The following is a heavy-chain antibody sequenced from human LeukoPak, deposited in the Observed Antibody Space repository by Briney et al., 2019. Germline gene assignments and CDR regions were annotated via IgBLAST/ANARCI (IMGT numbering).Heavy chain of an antibody. V-gene: IGHV4-59*08. CDR1: GGSISSYY. Sequence: SETLSLTCTVSGGSISSYYWSWIRQPPGKGLEWIGYIYYSGSTNYNPSLKSRVTISVDTSKNQFSLKLSSVTAADTAVYYCARHRHPEYYDILTGYSSAYYYGMDVWGQGTTVAVSS. J-gene: IGHJ6*02. CDR3: ARHRHPEYYDILTGYSSAYYYGMDV. D-gene: IGHD3-9*01. CDR2: IYYSGST.